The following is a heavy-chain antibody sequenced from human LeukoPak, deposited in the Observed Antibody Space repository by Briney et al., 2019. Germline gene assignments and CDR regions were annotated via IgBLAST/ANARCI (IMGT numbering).Heavy chain of an antibody. CDR2: INYHSQPT. J-gene: IGHJ5*02. Sequence: GGSLRLSCTASGFTFSTFHMAWVRQAPGKGLEWVSYINYHSQPTYYADSVKGRFTISRDNAKSSLYLQLNDLRAEDTAVYYCVRDFRWSLASWGQGTPVTVSS. CDR1: GFTFSTFH. V-gene: IGHV3-48*01. D-gene: IGHD2-8*01. CDR3: VRDFRWSLAS.